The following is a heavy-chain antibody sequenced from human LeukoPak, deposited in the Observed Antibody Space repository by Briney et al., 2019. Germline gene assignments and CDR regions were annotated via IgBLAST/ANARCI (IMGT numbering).Heavy chain of an antibody. J-gene: IGHJ1*01. V-gene: IGHV5-51*01. CDR1: GYSLTSYW. Sequence: GESLKISCKGSGYSLTSYWISWVRQMPGKGLEWMGIIYPGDSDTRYSPSFQGQVTISADKSISTAYLQWSSLKASDTAMYYCATYAGRSSKYFQHWGQGTLVTVSS. CDR3: ATYAGRSSKYFQH. D-gene: IGHD3-10*01. CDR2: IYPGDSDT.